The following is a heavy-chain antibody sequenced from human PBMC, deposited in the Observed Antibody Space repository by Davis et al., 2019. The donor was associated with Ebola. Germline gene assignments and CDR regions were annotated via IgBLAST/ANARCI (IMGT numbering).Heavy chain of an antibody. J-gene: IGHJ6*04. D-gene: IGHD6-13*01. Sequence: ASVKVSCKASGGTFSSYTISWVRQAPGQGLAWMGWINTNTGNPTYAQGFTGRFVFSLDTSVSTAYLQISSLKAEDTAVYYCASYSSSNYYYYGMDVWGKGTTVTVSS. CDR2: INTNTGNP. CDR3: ASYSSSNYYYYGMDV. V-gene: IGHV7-4-1*02. CDR1: GGTFSSYT.